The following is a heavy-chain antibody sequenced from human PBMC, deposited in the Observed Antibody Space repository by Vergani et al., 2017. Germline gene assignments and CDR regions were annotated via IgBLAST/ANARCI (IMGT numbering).Heavy chain of an antibody. CDR3: ARDDSIVGANYYYYGMDV. V-gene: IGHV4-59*11. Sequence: QVQLQESGPGLVKPSETLSLTCTVSGGSISSHYWSWIRQPPGKGLEWIGYIYYSGSTYYNPSLKSRVTISVDTSKNQFSLKLSSVTAADTAVYYCARDDSIVGANYYYYGMDVWGQGTTVTVSS. J-gene: IGHJ6*02. CDR1: GGSISSHY. D-gene: IGHD1-26*01. CDR2: IYYSGST.